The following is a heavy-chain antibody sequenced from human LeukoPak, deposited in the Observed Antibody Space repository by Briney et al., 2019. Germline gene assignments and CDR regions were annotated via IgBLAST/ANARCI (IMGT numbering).Heavy chain of an antibody. J-gene: IGHJ5*02. CDR3: ARDPAEIAAAGTHSADGFFDP. CDR2: TYYRSKWYN. V-gene: IGHV6-1*01. D-gene: IGHD6-13*01. Sequence: SQTLSLTCAISGDSVSSNSAAWNWIRQSPSRGLEWLGRTYYRSKWYNDYAVSVKSRITINPDTSKNQFSLQLNSVTPEDTAVYYCARDPAEIAAAGTHSADGFFDPWGQGPRSPSPQ. CDR1: GDSVSSNSAA.